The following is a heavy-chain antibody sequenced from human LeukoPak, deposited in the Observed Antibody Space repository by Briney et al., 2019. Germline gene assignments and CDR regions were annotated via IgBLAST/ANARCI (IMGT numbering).Heavy chain of an antibody. V-gene: IGHV3-7*04. Sequence: GGSLRLSYVASGFTFSSNWMSWVRQAPGKGLEWVANIKQDGSEKYYVDSVKGRFTISRDNAKNSLSLQMNSLRAEDTAVYYCARGKDSSSWYNFDYWGQGILVTVSS. CDR1: GFTFSSNW. CDR2: IKQDGSEK. D-gene: IGHD6-13*01. CDR3: ARGKDSSSWYNFDY. J-gene: IGHJ4*02.